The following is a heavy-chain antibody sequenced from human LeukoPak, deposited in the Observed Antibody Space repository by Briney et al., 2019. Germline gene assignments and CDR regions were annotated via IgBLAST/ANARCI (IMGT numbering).Heavy chain of an antibody. CDR3: ARDHAGSGRAFDY. D-gene: IGHD2-15*01. V-gene: IGHV3-30*03. J-gene: IGHJ4*02. CDR1: GFTFSTYG. Sequence: PGRSLRLSCAASGFTFSTYGIHWVRQAPGKGLEWVGLLSPGGINKHYADSVKGRFIISRDNSMNTLYLQMNSLGVEDTAVYYCARDHAGSGRAFDYWGQGTLVTVSS. CDR2: LSPGGINK.